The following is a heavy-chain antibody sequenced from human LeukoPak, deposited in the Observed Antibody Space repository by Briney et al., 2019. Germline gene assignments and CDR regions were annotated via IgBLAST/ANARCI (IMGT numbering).Heavy chain of an antibody. CDR2: INHSGST. D-gene: IGHD2-2*01. CDR1: GGSISSGDYY. V-gene: IGHV4-39*07. Sequence: KSSETLSLTCTVSGGSISSGDYYWTWIRQPPGKGLEWIGEINHSGSTNYNPSLKSRVTISVDTSKNQFSLKLTSLTAADTAVYYCAGGTRYCSSTSCYDYDGMDVWGQGTTVTVSS. CDR3: AGGTRYCSSTSCYDYDGMDV. J-gene: IGHJ6*02.